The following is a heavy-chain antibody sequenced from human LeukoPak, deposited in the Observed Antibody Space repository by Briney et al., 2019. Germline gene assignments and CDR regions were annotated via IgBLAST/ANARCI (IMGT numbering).Heavy chain of an antibody. J-gene: IGHJ4*02. CDR3: ARAPYTTGRSFYFDS. CDR2: IRYDGSKN. V-gene: IGHV3-33*01. D-gene: IGHD2-2*02. CDR1: GFTFSSYG. Sequence: PGRSLRLSCAASGFTFSSYGMHWVRQAPGKGLMWVANIRYDGSKNYYLDSVKGRFTIARDNFNNTLHLQMNSLRAEDTALYYCARAPYTTGRSFYFDSWGQGTLVTVSS.